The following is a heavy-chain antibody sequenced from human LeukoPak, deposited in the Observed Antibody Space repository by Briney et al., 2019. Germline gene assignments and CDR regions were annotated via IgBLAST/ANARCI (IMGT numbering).Heavy chain of an antibody. Sequence: SETLPLTCAVYGGSFSGYYWSWIRQPPGKGLEWIGEINHSGSTNYNPSLKSRVTISVDTSKNQFSLKLSSVTAADTAVYYCARGPRYWGQGTLVTVSS. CDR3: ARGPRY. CDR2: INHSGST. J-gene: IGHJ4*02. CDR1: GGSFSGYY. V-gene: IGHV4-34*01.